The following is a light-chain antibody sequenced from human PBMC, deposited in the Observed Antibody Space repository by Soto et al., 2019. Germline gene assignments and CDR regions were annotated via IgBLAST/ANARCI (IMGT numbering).Light chain of an antibody. CDR3: QQADSFPLT. V-gene: IGKV1-12*01. J-gene: IGKJ4*01. CDR1: QGIRRW. Sequence: IQMTQSPSSVSASVGDRVTITCRASQGIRRWLDWYQQKPGKAPKLLIYAESNLQSGVPSRFSGSGSGTDFTLTISNLQPEDFATYYCQQADSFPLTFGGGTKVEI. CDR2: AES.